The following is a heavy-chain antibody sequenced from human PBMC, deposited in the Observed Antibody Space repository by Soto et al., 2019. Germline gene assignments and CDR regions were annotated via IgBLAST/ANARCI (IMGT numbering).Heavy chain of an antibody. CDR1: GDSITSNSYF. J-gene: IGHJ3*02. V-gene: IGHV4-39*07. Sequence: SETLSLTCTVSGDSITSNSYFWAWIRQPPGKGLEWIGSIYYSGSTYYNPSLKSRVTISVDTSKNQFSLKLSSVTAADTAVYYCARDFSYGSGSYRAFDIWGQGTMVTVSS. D-gene: IGHD3-10*01. CDR3: ARDFSYGSGSYRAFDI. CDR2: IYYSGST.